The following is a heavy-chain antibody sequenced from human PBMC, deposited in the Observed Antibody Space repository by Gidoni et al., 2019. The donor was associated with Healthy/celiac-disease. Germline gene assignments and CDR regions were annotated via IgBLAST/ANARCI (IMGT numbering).Heavy chain of an antibody. CDR1: GGSVSSGSYY. CDR2: IYYSGST. V-gene: IGHV4-61*01. Sequence: QVQLQESGPGLVKPSETLSLTCTVSGGSVSSGSYYWSWIRQPPGKGLEWIGYIYYSGSTNYNPSLKSRVTISVDTSKNQFSLKLSSVTAADTAVYYCARASPTTVPITPYYYYYYGMDVWGQGTTVTVSS. J-gene: IGHJ6*02. D-gene: IGHD4-17*01. CDR3: ARASPTTVPITPYYYYYYGMDV.